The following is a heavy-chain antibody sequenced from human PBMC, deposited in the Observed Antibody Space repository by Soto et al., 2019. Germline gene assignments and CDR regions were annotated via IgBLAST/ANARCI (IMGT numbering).Heavy chain of an antibody. Sequence: PSETLSLTCTVSGGSISSYYWSWIRQPPGKGLEWIGYIYYSGSTNYNPSLKSRVTISVDTSKNQFSLKLSSVTAADTAVYYCARIPIYDYYGMDVWGQGTTVTVSS. J-gene: IGHJ6*02. CDR1: GGSISSYY. CDR2: IYYSGST. CDR3: ARIPIYDYYGMDV. V-gene: IGHV4-59*01.